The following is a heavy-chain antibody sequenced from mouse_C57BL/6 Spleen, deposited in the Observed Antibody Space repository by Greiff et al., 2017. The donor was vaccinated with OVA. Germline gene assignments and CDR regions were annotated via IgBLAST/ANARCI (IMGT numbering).Heavy chain of an antibody. V-gene: IGHV1-50*01. J-gene: IGHJ2*01. CDR2: IDPSDSYT. CDR3: ARGSLGY. Sequence: QVHVKQPGAELVKPGASVKLSCKASGYTFTSYWMQWVKQRPGQGLEWIGEIDPSDSYTNYNQKFKGKATLTVDTSSSTAYMQLSSLTSEDSAVYYCARGSLGYWGQGTTLTVSS. CDR1: GYTFTSYW.